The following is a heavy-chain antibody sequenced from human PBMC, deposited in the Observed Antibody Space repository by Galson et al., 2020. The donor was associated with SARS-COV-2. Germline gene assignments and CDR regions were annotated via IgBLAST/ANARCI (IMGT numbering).Heavy chain of an antibody. CDR3: AKDAHRYYYYGMDV. J-gene: IGHJ6*02. V-gene: IGHV3-23*01. Sequence: GGSLRLSCTASGFTFSSYAINWVRQAPGKGLEWVAAISGSGGTTNFADSVKGRFTMSRDKSTKTVHLEISSLGAGDTATYYCAKDAHRYYYYGMDVWGQGTTVTVSS. CDR2: ISGSGGTT. CDR1: GFTFSSYA.